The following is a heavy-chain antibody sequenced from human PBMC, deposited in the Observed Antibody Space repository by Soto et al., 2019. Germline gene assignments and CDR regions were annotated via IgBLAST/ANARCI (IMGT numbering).Heavy chain of an antibody. J-gene: IGHJ5*02. CDR3: AREVVETSSLWLDP. V-gene: IGHV1-8*01. CDR2: INPNPNTT. CDR1: GYTFTNND. Sequence: ASVKVSCKASGYTFTNNDLNWVRQAPGQGLEWIGWINPNPNTTNSAEVFEARVSLTWDTSISTAYIQLNSLKIDDTAVYYCAREVVETSSLWLDPWGQGTLVTVSS. D-gene: IGHD6-6*01.